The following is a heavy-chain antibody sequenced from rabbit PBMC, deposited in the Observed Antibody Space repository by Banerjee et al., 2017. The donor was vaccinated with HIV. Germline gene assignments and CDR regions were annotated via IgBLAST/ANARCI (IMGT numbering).Heavy chain of an antibody. J-gene: IGHJ4*01. Sequence: QSLEESGGDLVKPGASLTLTCTASGFSFSSGYYMCWVRQAPGKGLEWIACIYAGSNGITYYASWAKGRFTISKTSSTTVTLQMTSLTAADTATYFCARRYAGSEGAYFNLWGPGTLVTVS. V-gene: IGHV1S40*01. CDR3: ARRYAGSEGAYFNL. D-gene: IGHD4-2*01. CDR2: IYAGSNGIT. CDR1: GFSFSSGYY.